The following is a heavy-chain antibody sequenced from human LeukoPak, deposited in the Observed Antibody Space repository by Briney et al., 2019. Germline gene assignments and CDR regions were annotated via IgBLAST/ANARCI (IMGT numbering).Heavy chain of an antibody. CDR1: GGTFSSYA. CDR3: ATPALLNYYDSSGYSS. Sequence: GASVKVSCKASGGTFSSYAISWVRQAPGQGLEWMGRIIPILGIANYAQKFQGRVTMTEDTSTDTAYMELSSLRSEDTAVYYCATPALLNYYDSSGYSSWGQGTLVTVSS. J-gene: IGHJ5*02. D-gene: IGHD3-22*01. CDR2: IIPILGIA. V-gene: IGHV1-69*04.